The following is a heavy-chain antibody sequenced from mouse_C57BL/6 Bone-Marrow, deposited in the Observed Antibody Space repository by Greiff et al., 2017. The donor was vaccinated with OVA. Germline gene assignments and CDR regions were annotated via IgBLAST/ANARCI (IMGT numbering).Heavy chain of an antibody. CDR3: ARPGYDFGFAY. CDR1: GFTFSSYG. Sequence: EVKLMESGGDLVKPGGSLKLSCAASGFTFSSYGMSWVRQTPDKRLEWVATISSGGSYTYYPDSVKGRFTISRDNAKNTLYLQMSSLKSEDTAMYYCARPGYDFGFAYWGQGTLVTVSA. J-gene: IGHJ3*01. D-gene: IGHD2-12*01. CDR2: ISSGGSYT. V-gene: IGHV5-6*01.